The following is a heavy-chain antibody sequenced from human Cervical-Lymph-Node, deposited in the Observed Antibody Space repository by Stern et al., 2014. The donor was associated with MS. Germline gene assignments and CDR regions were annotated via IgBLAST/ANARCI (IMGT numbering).Heavy chain of an antibody. CDR3: ARGGIGSSRLYYHFYGMDV. CDR2: LVPLFSTT. CDR1: GGTFNSYV. D-gene: IGHD6-6*01. Sequence: VQLVESGAEVKKPGSSVKVSCKASGGTFNSYVISWGRQAPGQGLEGMGGLVPLFSTTHYAQKLQGRVTITADESRSTTYMELTSLRSDDTAVYYCARGGIGSSRLYYHFYGMDVWGQGTTVTVSS. J-gene: IGHJ6*02. V-gene: IGHV1-69*01.